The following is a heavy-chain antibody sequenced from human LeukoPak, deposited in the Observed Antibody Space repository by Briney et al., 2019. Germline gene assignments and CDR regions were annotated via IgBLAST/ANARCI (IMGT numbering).Heavy chain of an antibody. CDR3: AKAPTVTTVYFQH. CDR2: IWYDGSNK. Sequence: SCKASVYTFTGYYMHWVRQAPGKGLEWVAVIWYDGSNKYYADSVKGRFTISRDNSKNTLYLQMNSLRAEDTAVYYCAKAPTVTTVYFQHWGQGTLVTVSS. J-gene: IGHJ1*01. D-gene: IGHD4-17*01. CDR1: VYTFTGYY. V-gene: IGHV3-33*06.